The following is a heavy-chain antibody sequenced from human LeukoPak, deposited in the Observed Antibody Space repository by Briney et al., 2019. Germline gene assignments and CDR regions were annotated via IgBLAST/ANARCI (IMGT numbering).Heavy chain of an antibody. Sequence: KPSETLSLTCTVSGCSISSSSYYWGWIRQPPGKGLEWIGSIYYSGSTYYNPSLKSPVTISIDTSTNQFSRKLSSVTAADTAVYYCATLAAAGTNWGQGTLVTVSS. CDR3: ATLAAAGTN. CDR2: IYYSGST. D-gene: IGHD6-13*01. J-gene: IGHJ4*02. CDR1: GCSISSSSYY. V-gene: IGHV4-39*07.